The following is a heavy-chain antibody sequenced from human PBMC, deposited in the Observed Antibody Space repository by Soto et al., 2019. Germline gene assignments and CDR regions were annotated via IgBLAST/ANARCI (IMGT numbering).Heavy chain of an antibody. CDR1: GYTFSAYY. V-gene: IGHV1-2*02. D-gene: IGHD3-22*01. CDR2: INPKSGST. Sequence: ASVKVSCKTSGYTFSAYYMHWVRQAPGQGLEWMGWINPKSGSTLYAQKFQGRVTMTRDTSISTAYMELSRLRSDDTAVYYCARGGTFAYDTSGYSVYWGQGTLVTVSS. CDR3: ARGGTFAYDTSGYSVY. J-gene: IGHJ4*02.